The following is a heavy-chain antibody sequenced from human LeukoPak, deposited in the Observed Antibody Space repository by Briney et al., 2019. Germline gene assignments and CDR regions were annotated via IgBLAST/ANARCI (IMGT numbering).Heavy chain of an antibody. CDR3: ARDLPPYYSDY. V-gene: IGHV1-69*04. CDR1: GGIFSSYA. J-gene: IGHJ4*02. Sequence: SVKVSCKASGGIFSSYAISWVRQTPGQGLEWMGRIIPILGIANYAQKFQGRVAITADKSTSTAYMDLSSLRSEDTAVYYCARDLPPYYSDYWGQGTLVTVSS. CDR2: IIPILGIA.